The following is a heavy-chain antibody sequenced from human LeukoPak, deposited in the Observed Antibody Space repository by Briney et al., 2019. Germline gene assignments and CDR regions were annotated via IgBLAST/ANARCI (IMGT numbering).Heavy chain of an antibody. CDR2: IIPILGIA. CDR3: AREIVGATNGFDY. J-gene: IGHJ4*02. Sequence: ASVKVSCKASGVTFSSYAISWVRQAPGQGLEWMGRIIPILGIANYAQKFQGRVTITADKSTSTAYMELSSLRSEDTAVYYCAREIVGATNGFDYWGQGTLVTVSS. V-gene: IGHV1-69*04. D-gene: IGHD1-26*01. CDR1: GVTFSSYA.